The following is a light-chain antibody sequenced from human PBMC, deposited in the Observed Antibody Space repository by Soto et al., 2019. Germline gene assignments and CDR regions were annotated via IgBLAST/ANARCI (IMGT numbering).Light chain of an antibody. CDR1: QSVSSN. V-gene: IGKV3-15*01. J-gene: IGKJ2*01. CDR2: RAS. CDR3: QQYNNWTPAYT. Sequence: EIVMTQSPATLSVSPGDRATLSCRASQSVSSNLAWYQQKPGQAPRLLIYRASIMSTGIPARFSGSGSGTEFTLTISSLQSEDFAVYYCQQYNNWTPAYTFGQVTKLEIK.